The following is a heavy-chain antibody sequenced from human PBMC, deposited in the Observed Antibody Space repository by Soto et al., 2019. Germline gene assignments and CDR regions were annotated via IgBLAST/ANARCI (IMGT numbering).Heavy chain of an antibody. CDR2: INPNGGST. Sequence: QVQLVQSGAEVKKPGASVKVSCKASGYTFTSYYIHWVRQAPGQGLEWMGIINPNGGSTSYAQKFQGRVTMTRDTSTSTVFMELSSLRSEDTAVYYCAGVGGYSYGPFDYWGQGTLVTVSS. V-gene: IGHV1-46*01. D-gene: IGHD5-18*01. J-gene: IGHJ4*02. CDR3: AGVGGYSYGPFDY. CDR1: GYTFTSYY.